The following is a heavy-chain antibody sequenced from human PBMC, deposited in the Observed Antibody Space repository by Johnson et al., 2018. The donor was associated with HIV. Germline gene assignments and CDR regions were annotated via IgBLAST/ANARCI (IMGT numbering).Heavy chain of an antibody. CDR1: GFTFTSYG. D-gene: IGHD2-21*01. CDR3: AKSVVVVLVGDNDDAFDI. J-gene: IGHJ3*02. CDR2: IRYDGSNK. V-gene: IGHV3-30*02. Sequence: QVQLVESGGGVVQPGGSLRLSCAASGFTFTSYGMHWVRQAPGKGLEWVAFIRYDGSNKYYADSVKGRFTISRDNSKNTLYLQMNSLRAEDTAVFYCAKSVVVVLVGDNDDAFDIWGQGTMVTVSS.